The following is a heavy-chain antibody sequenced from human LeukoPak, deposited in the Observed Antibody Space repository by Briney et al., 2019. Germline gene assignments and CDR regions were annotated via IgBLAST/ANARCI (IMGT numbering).Heavy chain of an antibody. J-gene: IGHJ4*02. CDR1: GFTFSSYA. Sequence: GGSLRLSCAASGFTFSSYAMHWVRQAPGKGLEWVAVISYDGSNKYYADSVKGRFTISRDNSKNTLYLQMNSLRAEDTAVYYCARSDSGYADFDYWGQGTLVTFSS. V-gene: IGHV3-30*04. D-gene: IGHD5-12*01. CDR3: ARSDSGYADFDY. CDR2: ISYDGSNK.